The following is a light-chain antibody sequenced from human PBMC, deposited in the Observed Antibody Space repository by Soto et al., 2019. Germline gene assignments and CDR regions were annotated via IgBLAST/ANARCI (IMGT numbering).Light chain of an antibody. CDR3: SLHTSGSTRV. V-gene: IGLV2-14*01. CDR2: EVT. J-gene: IGLJ1*01. CDR1: SSDVGGYDY. Sequence: QSALTQPASVSGSPGQSIAISCTGTSSDVGGYDYVSWYQQQPDKAPKLMIYEVTQRPSGVSNRFSGSKSGNTASLTISGLQAEDEADYYCSLHTSGSTRVFGTGTKLTVL.